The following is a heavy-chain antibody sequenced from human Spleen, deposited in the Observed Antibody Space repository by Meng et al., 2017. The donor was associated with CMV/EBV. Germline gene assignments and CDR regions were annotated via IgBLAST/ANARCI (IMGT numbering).Heavy chain of an antibody. V-gene: IGHV3-15*01. CDR1: GFTFNDAW. D-gene: IGHD1-14*01. CDR2: IKRKVDGGTT. CDR3: TREATVDRNYYWFDP. Sequence: GGSLRLSCAASGFTFNDAWMSWVRQAPGKGLEWVGRIKRKVDGGTTAYGAPVKGRFSISRDDSKNTLYLQINSLKTEDTGVYYCTREATVDRNYYWFDPWDQGTLVTVSS. J-gene: IGHJ5*02.